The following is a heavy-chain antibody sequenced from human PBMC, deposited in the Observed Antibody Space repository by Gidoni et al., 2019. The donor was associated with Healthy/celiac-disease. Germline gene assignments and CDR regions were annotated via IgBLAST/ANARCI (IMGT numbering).Heavy chain of an antibody. V-gene: IGHV1-69*01. Sequence: QVQLVQSGAEVKKPGSSVKVSCKASGGTFSSYAISWVRQAPGQGLEWMGGIIPIFGTANYAQKFQGRVTITADESTSTAYMELSSLRSEDTAVYYCARHRADGRFGDRTYYYGMDVWGQGTTVTVSS. CDR1: GGTFSSYA. CDR3: ARHRADGRFGDRTYYYGMDV. D-gene: IGHD3-10*01. J-gene: IGHJ6*02. CDR2: IIPIFGTA.